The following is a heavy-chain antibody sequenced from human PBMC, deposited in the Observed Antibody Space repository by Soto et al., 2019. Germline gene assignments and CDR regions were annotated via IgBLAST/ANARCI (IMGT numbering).Heavy chain of an antibody. V-gene: IGHV4-61*01. CDR2: IYYSGST. Sequence: NPSETLSLTCTVSGGSVSSGSYYWSWIRQPPGKGLEWIGYIYYSGSTNYNPSLKSRVTISVDTSKNQFSLKLSSVTAADTAVYYCARDRPGFDYWGQGTLVTVSS. J-gene: IGHJ4*02. CDR3: ARDRPGFDY. CDR1: GGSVSSGSYY. D-gene: IGHD6-6*01.